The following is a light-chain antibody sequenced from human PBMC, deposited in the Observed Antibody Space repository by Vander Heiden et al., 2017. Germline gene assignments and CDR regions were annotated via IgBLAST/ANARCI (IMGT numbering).Light chain of an antibody. V-gene: IGLV3-27*01. CDR3: YSAADYNLV. J-gene: IGLJ2*01. CDR2: KDT. CDR1: VLAKKY. Sequence: SYELTQPSSVSVSPGQTARITRSGDVLAKKYARWFQQKPGQAPVLVIYKDTERPSGIPERFPGSSSGTTVTLTISGAQAEDEADYYCYSAADYNLVFGGGTKLTVL.